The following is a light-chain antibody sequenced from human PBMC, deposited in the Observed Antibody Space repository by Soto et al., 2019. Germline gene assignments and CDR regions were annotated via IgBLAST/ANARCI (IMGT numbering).Light chain of an antibody. CDR1: SSNIGSTT. V-gene: IGLV1-44*01. CDR2: SND. CDR3: AAWDDSLYDDV. J-gene: IGLJ1*01. Sequence: QAVVTQPPSASGTPGQRVTISCSGSSSNIGSTTVSWYQQLPGTAPKLLIFSNDQRPFGVPDRVSGSKSGTSASLAISGLQSEDEADYYCAAWDDSLYDDVFGTGTKLTVL.